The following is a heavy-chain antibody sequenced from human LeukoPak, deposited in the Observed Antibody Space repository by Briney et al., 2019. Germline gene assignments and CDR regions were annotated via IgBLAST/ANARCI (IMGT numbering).Heavy chain of an antibody. CDR1: GYTFTSYA. J-gene: IGHJ6*02. CDR3: AREEQWLDYYYGRDV. Sequence: ASVKVSCKASGYTFTSYAMNWVRQAPGQGLEWMGWINTNTGNPTYAQGFTGRFVFSLDTSVSTAYLQISSLKAEDTAVYYCAREEQWLDYYYGRDVWGQGTTVTVSS. D-gene: IGHD6-19*01. CDR2: INTNTGNP. V-gene: IGHV7-4-1*02.